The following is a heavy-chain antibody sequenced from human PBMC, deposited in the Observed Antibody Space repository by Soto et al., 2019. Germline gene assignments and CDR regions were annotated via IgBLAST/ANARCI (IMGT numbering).Heavy chain of an antibody. CDR2: INAGNGNT. J-gene: IGHJ5*02. D-gene: IGHD3-10*01. CDR3: ARDAGSGSGSYKSSRLFSPTSNWFDP. V-gene: IGHV1-3*01. Sequence: ASVKVSCKASGYTFTSYAMHWVRQAPGQRLEWMGWINAGNGNTKYSQKFQGRVTITRDTSASTAYMDLSSLRSEVTAVYYCARDAGSGSGSYKSSRLFSPTSNWFDPWGQGTLVTVSS. CDR1: GYTFTSYA.